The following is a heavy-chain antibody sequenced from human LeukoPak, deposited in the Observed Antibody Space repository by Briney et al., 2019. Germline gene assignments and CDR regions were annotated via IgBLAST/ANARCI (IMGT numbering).Heavy chain of an antibody. V-gene: IGHV4-30-2*01. CDR1: GGSLSSGGYS. J-gene: IGHJ5*02. CDR2: IYHSGST. Sequence: SQTLSLTCAVSGGSLSSGGYSGTWIRQPPGKCLEWIGYIYHSGSTYYNPSLKSRVTISLDKSKNQFSLKLRSVIAADTAIYYCARGVTMFDTMKHWWFDPWGQGTLVTVSS. CDR3: ARGVTMFDTMKHWWFDP. D-gene: IGHD3-3*01.